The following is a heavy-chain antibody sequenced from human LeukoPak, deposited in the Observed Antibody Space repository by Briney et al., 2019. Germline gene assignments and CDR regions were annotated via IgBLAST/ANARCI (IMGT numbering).Heavy chain of an antibody. CDR3: ARADYGANCDY. Sequence: PSETLSLTCAVYGGSFSGYYWSWIRQPPGKGLEWIGEINHSGSTNYNPSLKSRVTISVDTSKNQLSLKLSSVTAADTAVYYCARADYGANCDYWGQGTLVTVSS. V-gene: IGHV4-34*01. CDR1: GGSFSGYY. D-gene: IGHD4/OR15-4a*01. CDR2: INHSGST. J-gene: IGHJ4*02.